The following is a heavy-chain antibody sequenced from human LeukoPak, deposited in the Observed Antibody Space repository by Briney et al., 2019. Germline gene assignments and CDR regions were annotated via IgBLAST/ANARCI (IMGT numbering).Heavy chain of an antibody. D-gene: IGHD3-3*01. V-gene: IGHV3-74*01. CDR2: INSDGSST. J-gene: IGHJ6*03. CDR1: GFTFSSYW. CDR3: ARAQKYNYDFWSGSSYYYYYMDV. Sequence: PGASMRLSCAACGFTFSSYWMRWVRQAPGKGLVWVSLINSDGSSTSYADSVKGRFTISRDNAKNTLYLQMNSLRAEDTAVYYCARAQKYNYDFWSGSSYYYYYMDVWGKGTTVTVSS.